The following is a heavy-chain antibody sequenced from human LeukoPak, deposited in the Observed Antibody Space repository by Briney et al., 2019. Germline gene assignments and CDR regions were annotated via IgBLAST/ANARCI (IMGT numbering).Heavy chain of an antibody. V-gene: IGHV3-30*02. D-gene: IGHD3-10*01. J-gene: IGHJ4*02. CDR2: TQYDGSYK. CDR1: GFTFSSYG. Sequence: GGSLRLSCAASGFTFSSYGMHWVRQAPGKGLEWVAFTQYDGSYKHYADSVKGRFTVSRENSKNTLYLQMNSLRAEDTAVYYCAKYRSYYGSGIDYWGQGTLVTVSS. CDR3: AKYRSYYGSGIDY.